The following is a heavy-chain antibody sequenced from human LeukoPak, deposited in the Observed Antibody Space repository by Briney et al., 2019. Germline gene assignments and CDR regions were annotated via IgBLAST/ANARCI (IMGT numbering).Heavy chain of an antibody. Sequence: GGSLRLSCAASGFTFSSYAMHWVRQAPGKGLEWVANIKQDGSEKYYVDSVKGRFTISRDNAKNSLYLQMNSLRAEDTAVYYCARDSSGNYWGQGTLVTVSS. CDR3: ARDSSGNY. CDR2: IKQDGSEK. J-gene: IGHJ4*02. V-gene: IGHV3-7*01. CDR1: GFTFSSYA. D-gene: IGHD3-22*01.